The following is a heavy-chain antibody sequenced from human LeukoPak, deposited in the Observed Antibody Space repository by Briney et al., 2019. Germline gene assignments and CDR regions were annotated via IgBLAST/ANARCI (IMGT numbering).Heavy chain of an antibody. CDR2: INPNSGGT. Sequence: ASVKVSCKASGYTFTGYYMHWVRQAPGQGLEWMGWINPNSGGTNYAQKFQGRVTMTRDTSISTAYMELSRLRSDDTAVYYCARDTTPTLNWFDPWGQGTLVTVSS. D-gene: IGHD1-14*01. CDR1: GYTFTGYY. J-gene: IGHJ5*02. V-gene: IGHV1-2*02. CDR3: ARDTTPTLNWFDP.